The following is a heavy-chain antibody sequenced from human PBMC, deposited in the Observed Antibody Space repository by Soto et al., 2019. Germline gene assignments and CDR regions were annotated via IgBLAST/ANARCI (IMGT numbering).Heavy chain of an antibody. J-gene: IGHJ4*02. V-gene: IGHV3-21*01. CDR1: GFTFRSFT. Sequence: PGGSLRLSCAASGFTFRSFTMNWVRQAPGKGLEWVSTISSNSAYIYYTDALRGRFTISRDNAKNSLHLQMNSLRAEDTAVYYCAKDRVDTAMVRNFDYWGQGTLVTVSS. CDR2: ISSNSAYI. CDR3: AKDRVDTAMVRNFDY. D-gene: IGHD5-18*01.